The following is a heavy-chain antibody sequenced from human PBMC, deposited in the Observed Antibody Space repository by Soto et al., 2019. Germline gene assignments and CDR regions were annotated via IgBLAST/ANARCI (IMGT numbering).Heavy chain of an antibody. CDR2: INHSGST. CDR1: GGSFSGYY. CDR3: ARGRRGIVVVPAASRLLCYFDY. J-gene: IGHJ4*02. Sequence: QVQLQQWGAGLLKPSETLSLTCAVYGGSFSGYYWSWIRQPPGKGLEWIGEINHSGSTNYNPSLKSRVTISVDTSKNQFSLKLSSVTAADTAVYYCARGRRGIVVVPAASRLLCYFDYWGQGTLVTVSS. V-gene: IGHV4-34*01. D-gene: IGHD2-2*01.